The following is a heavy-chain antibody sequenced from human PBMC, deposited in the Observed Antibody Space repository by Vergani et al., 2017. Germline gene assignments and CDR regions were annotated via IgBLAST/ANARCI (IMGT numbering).Heavy chain of an antibody. V-gene: IGHV1-69*09. CDR2: IIPILGIA. Sequence: QVQLVQSGAEVKKPGASVKVSCKASGGTFSSYAISWVRQAPGQGLEWMGRIIPILGIANYAQKFQGRVTITADKSTSTAYMELSSLRSEDTAVYYCARDRDGGGFDYWGQGTLVTVSS. CDR1: GGTFSSYA. CDR3: ARDRDGGGFDY. J-gene: IGHJ4*02. D-gene: IGHD4-23*01.